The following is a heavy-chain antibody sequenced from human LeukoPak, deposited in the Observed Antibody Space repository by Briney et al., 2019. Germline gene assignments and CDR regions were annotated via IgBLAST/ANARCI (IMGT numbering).Heavy chain of an antibody. Sequence: GGSLRLSCTASGFTFSSYSMNWVRQAPGKGLEWVSGISGSGDNTYYADSVKGRFTISRDNSKNTLYVQVNSLGTEDTAAYYCAKGSYYDSSGSFYFDYWGQGTLVTVSS. V-gene: IGHV3-23*01. D-gene: IGHD3-22*01. J-gene: IGHJ4*02. CDR3: AKGSYYDSSGSFYFDY. CDR1: GFTFSSYS. CDR2: ISGSGDNT.